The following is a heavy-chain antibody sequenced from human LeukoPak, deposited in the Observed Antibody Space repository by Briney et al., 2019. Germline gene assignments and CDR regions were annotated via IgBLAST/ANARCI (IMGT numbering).Heavy chain of an antibody. J-gene: IGHJ3*02. CDR2: IYYSGST. CDR3: ARWDSYYYGSGTAHGAFDI. D-gene: IGHD3-10*01. V-gene: IGHV4-59*01. Sequence: SETLSLTCTVSGGSISSYYWSWIRQPPGKGLEWIGYIYYSGSTNYNPSLKSRVTISVDTSKNQFSLKLSSVTAADTAVYYCARWDSYYYGSGTAHGAFDIWGQGTMVTVSS. CDR1: GGSISSYY.